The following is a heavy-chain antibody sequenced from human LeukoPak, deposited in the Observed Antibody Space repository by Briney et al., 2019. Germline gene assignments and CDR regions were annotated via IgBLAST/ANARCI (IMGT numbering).Heavy chain of an antibody. Sequence: GGSLRLSCAASGFTFSSNFMTWVRQAPGKGLEWVSVIYTGGSTYYADSVKGRFTIYRDNSKNTLSLQMNSLRAEDTAVYYCARGLGSISGSSDYWGQGTLVTVSS. D-gene: IGHD3-10*01. J-gene: IGHJ4*02. CDR3: ARGLGSISGSSDY. V-gene: IGHV3-53*01. CDR1: GFTFSSNF. CDR2: IYTGGST.